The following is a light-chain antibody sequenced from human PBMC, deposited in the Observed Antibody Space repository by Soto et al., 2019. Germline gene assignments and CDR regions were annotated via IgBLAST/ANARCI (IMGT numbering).Light chain of an antibody. J-gene: IGLJ1*01. V-gene: IGLV2-14*01. CDR1: SSDVGGYNY. CDR3: SSYTISSTYV. CDR2: DVS. Sequence: QSALTQPASVSGSPGQSITISCTGTSSDVGGYNYVSWYQQYPGKAPKLMIYDVSNRPPGVSNRFSGPKSGNTASLTISGLQAEDEADYYCSSYTISSTYVFGTGTRSPS.